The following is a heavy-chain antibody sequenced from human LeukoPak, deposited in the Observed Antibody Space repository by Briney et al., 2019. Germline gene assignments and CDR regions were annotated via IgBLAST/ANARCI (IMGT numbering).Heavy chain of an antibody. CDR3: ARLIPGTTGLRKNYFDY. V-gene: IGHV4-34*01. CDR2: INHSGST. Sequence: SETLSLTCAVYGGSFSGYYWSWIRQPPGKGLEWIGEINHSGSTNYNPSLKSRVTISVDTSKNQFSLKLSSVAAADTAVYYCARLIPGTTGLRKNYFDYRGQGTLVTVSS. D-gene: IGHD1-20*01. CDR1: GGSFSGYY. J-gene: IGHJ4*02.